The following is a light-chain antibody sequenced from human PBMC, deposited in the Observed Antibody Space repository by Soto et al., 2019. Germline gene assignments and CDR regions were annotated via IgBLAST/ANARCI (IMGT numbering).Light chain of an antibody. V-gene: IGKV1-39*01. J-gene: IGKJ1*01. Sequence: DIQMTQSPSPLSASVGDRITITCRASQSISWKLNWYQQRPGKAPKLLIYAASSLQSGVPSRFSGSGSGTGFTLTISSLQPEDFATYYCQQSFRRWTFGQGTKVEIK. CDR3: QQSFRRWT. CDR2: AAS. CDR1: QSISWK.